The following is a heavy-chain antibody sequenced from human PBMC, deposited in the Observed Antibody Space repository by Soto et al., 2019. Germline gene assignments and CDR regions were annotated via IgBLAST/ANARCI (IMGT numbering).Heavy chain of an antibody. CDR3: ASAAPRVLRFLEWFSPFNY. V-gene: IGHV3-53*02. J-gene: IGHJ4*02. CDR1: GFNVRNNY. CDR2: IFSGGDT. Sequence: EVQLVETGGGLIQQGGSLRLSCAASGFNVRNNYMSWVRQGPGKGLEWVSVIFSGGDTYYADSVKGRFTVSRDTSKNTVHLKMNSLRAEDTAVYYCASAAPRVLRFLEWFSPFNYWGQGTLVTVSS. D-gene: IGHD3-3*01.